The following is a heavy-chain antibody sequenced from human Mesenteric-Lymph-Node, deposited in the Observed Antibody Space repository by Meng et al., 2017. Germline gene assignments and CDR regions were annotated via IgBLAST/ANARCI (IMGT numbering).Heavy chain of an antibody. D-gene: IGHD3-9*01. CDR3: ARENYDILTGPHPVFDY. J-gene: IGHJ4*02. CDR1: GYTFTSYY. CDR2: IIPIFGTA. V-gene: IGHV1-69*06. Sequence: QVQLVQSGAEVKKPGASVKVSCKASGYTFTSYYMHWVRQAPGQGLEWMGGIIPIFGTANYAQKFQGRVTITADKSTSTAYMELRSLRSDDTAVYYCARENYDILTGPHPVFDYWGQGTLVTVSS.